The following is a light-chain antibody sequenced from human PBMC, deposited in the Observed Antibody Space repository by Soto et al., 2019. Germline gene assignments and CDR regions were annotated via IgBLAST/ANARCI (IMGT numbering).Light chain of an antibody. CDR1: SSDGGRYKF. CDR2: EGS. CDR3: RSYAGGSNV. J-gene: IGLJ1*01. Sequence: QSALTRPAAVSGSPGQSITISCTGTSSDGGRYKFVSCYQQYPGKAPKLMIYEGSTRPSGVSDRFSGSKSGNTASLTISGLQAEDEADYFCRSYAGGSNVFGAGTKVTVL. V-gene: IGLV2-23*01.